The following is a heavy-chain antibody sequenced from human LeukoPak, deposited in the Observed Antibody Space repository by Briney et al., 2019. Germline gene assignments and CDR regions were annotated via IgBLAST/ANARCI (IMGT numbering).Heavy chain of an antibody. CDR1: GGSFSGYY. CDR3: ARGKGVSSSWYLHWFDP. J-gene: IGHJ5*02. D-gene: IGHD6-13*01. V-gene: IGHV4-34*01. CDR2: INHSGST. Sequence: SETLSLTCAVYGGSFSGYYWSWIRQPSGKGLEWIGEINHSGSTNYNPSLKSRVTISVDTSKNQFSLKLSSVTAADTAVYYCARGKGVSSSWYLHWFDPWGQGTLVTVSS.